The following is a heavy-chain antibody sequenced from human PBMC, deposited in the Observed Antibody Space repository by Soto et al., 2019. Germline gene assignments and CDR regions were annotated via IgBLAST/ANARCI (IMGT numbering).Heavy chain of an antibody. J-gene: IGHJ5*02. D-gene: IGHD1-20*01. CDR1: GGSIRSYY. Sequence: SETLSLTCAVSGGSIRSYYWSWIRQPPGKGLEWIGFIYYSGTTNQNPSLKSRVTMSVDTSKNQFSLKLSSVTAADTAVYYCATLTGNTWFAPLGQGTLVTVTS. CDR3: ATLTGNTWFAP. V-gene: IGHV4-59*03. CDR2: IYYSGTT.